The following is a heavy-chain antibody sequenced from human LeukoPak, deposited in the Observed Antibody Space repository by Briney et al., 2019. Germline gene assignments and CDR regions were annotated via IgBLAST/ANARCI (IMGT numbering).Heavy chain of an antibody. CDR2: INKKTGNQ. V-gene: IGHV7-4-1*02. CDR1: GYTFTSYA. Sequence: ASVTVSYKGSGYTFTSYAMNWVGQAPGQGVEWVGWINKKTGNQTYHQGLQGRFVFSLDTSVSTAYLQISSLKAEDTAVYYCARDGAIDDAFDIWGQGTMVTVSS. CDR3: ARDGAIDDAFDI. J-gene: IGHJ3*02. D-gene: IGHD2-2*02.